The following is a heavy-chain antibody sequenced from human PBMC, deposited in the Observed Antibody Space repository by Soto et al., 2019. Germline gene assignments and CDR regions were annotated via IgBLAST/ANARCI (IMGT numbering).Heavy chain of an antibody. Sequence: QVQLVQSGAEVKKPGASVKVSCKASGYTFTSYAMHWVRQAYGQRLEWMGWINAGNGNTKYSQKFQGRVTITMDTSASPAYMELSSLRSEDTAVFSCARANGAFDIWGQGTMVTVSS. V-gene: IGHV1-3*01. J-gene: IGHJ3*02. CDR2: INAGNGNT. D-gene: IGHD2-8*01. CDR3: ARANGAFDI. CDR1: GYTFTSYA.